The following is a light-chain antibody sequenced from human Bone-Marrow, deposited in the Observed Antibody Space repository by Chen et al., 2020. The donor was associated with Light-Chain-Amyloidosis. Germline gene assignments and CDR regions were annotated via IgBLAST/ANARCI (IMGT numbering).Light chain of an antibody. CDR3: QVWDRSSDRPV. Sequence: SYVLTQPSSVSVAPGQTATIACGGNNIGSTSVHWYQQTPGQAPLLVVYDDSDRPSGIPERLSSSNSGNTATLTISRVEAGDEADYYCQVWDRSSDRPVFGGGTK. CDR2: DDS. V-gene: IGLV3-21*02. CDR1: NIGSTS. J-gene: IGLJ3*02.